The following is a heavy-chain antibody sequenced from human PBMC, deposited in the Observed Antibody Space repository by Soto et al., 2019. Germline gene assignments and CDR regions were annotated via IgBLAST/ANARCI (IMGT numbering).Heavy chain of an antibody. Sequence: SETLSLTCTVSGGSVGSGSYYWSWIRQPPGKGLEWLGYIYYTGSTNYNPSLKSRVTISVDTSKNQFSLNLSSVTAADTAVYYCARDRGSGYPFDFDSWGQGTLVTVSS. CDR3: ARDRGSGYPFDFDS. CDR2: IYYTGST. J-gene: IGHJ4*02. CDR1: GGSVGSGSYY. V-gene: IGHV4-61*01. D-gene: IGHD3-22*01.